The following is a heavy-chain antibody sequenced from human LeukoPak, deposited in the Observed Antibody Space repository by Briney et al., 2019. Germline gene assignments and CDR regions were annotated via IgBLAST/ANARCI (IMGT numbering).Heavy chain of an antibody. D-gene: IGHD3-22*01. CDR1: GLTFSSYG. CDR2: ISFDESNK. CDR3: ARGGNYYYDSSGYYSLDY. J-gene: IGHJ4*02. Sequence: GGSLRLSGAASGLTFSSYGMHWVRKAPGKGLDWVAVISFDESNKYYADSVKGRFTISRDNSKNTLYLQMNSLRAEDTAVYYCARGGNYYYDSSGYYSLDYWGQGTLVTVSS. V-gene: IGHV3-30*03.